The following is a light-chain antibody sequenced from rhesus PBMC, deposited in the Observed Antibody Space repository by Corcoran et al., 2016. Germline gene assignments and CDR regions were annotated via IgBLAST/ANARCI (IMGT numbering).Light chain of an antibody. CDR2: KAT. Sequence: DIQMTQSPSSLSASGGDKVTITCRASQGVNSWLGWYQQKPGKAPKLLIDKATSLQSGVPSRFSGRGSGTDFTLTISSLQPEDFAISYCLQYSNRPYSFDQGTKIEI. J-gene: IGKJ2*01. V-gene: IGKV1-22*01. CDR1: QGVNSW. CDR3: LQYSNRPYS.